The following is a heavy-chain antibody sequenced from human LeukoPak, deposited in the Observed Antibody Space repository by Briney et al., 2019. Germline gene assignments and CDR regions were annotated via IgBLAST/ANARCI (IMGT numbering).Heavy chain of an antibody. V-gene: IGHV4-34*01. D-gene: IGHD3-22*01. CDR2: INHSGST. CDR3: ARATYYYDSSGYSLFDY. CDR1: GGSFSGYY. J-gene: IGHJ4*02. Sequence: PSETLSLTCAVYGGSFSGYYWSWIRQPPGMGLEWIGEINHSGSTNYNPSLKSRVTISVDTSKNQFSLKLSSVTAADTAVYYCARATYYYDSSGYSLFDYWGQGTLVTVSS.